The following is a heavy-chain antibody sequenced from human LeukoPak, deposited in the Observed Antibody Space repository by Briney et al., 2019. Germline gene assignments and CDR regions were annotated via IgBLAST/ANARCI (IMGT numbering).Heavy chain of an antibody. CDR2: ISGSGATI. CDR1: GFTFSNYP. Sequence: GGSLRLSCTASGFTFSNYPINFVRQAPGKGLDWVSAISGSGATIYYADAVRGRFTNSRDNSKNTVYLQMNSLRAEDTALYYCVTKLYVGHTHAFDIWGQGTMVTVSP. D-gene: IGHD3-16*01. CDR3: VTKLYVGHTHAFDI. J-gene: IGHJ3*02. V-gene: IGHV3-23*01.